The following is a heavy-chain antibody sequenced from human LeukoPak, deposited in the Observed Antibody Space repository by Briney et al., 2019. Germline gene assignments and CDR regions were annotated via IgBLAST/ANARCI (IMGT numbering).Heavy chain of an antibody. CDR1: RFTFSSYS. CDR2: ISSSSDYI. CDR3: ARDDLIYNYYGMDV. V-gene: IGHV3-21*01. J-gene: IGHJ6*02. Sequence: GGSLRLSCTVSRFTFSSYSMNWVRQAPGKGLEWVSSISSSSDYIYYADSVKGRFTISRDNAKNSLFLQMNSLRAEDTAVYYCARDDLIYNYYGMDVWGQGTTVTVSS.